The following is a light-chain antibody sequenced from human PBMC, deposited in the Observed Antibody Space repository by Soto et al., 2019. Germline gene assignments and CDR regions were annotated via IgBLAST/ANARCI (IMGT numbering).Light chain of an antibody. V-gene: IGKV3-11*01. J-gene: IGKJ4*01. Sequence: IVLIQSPATLSLSAGERAALTCRASQRVGSYLAWYQNKPGQAPRLLISEASNSATGVPARFSRSGSDTDFTLTISSLETENSAVYYCQQRSPWPSLTFGGGTKVDIK. CDR1: QRVGSY. CDR2: EAS. CDR3: QQRSPWPSLT.